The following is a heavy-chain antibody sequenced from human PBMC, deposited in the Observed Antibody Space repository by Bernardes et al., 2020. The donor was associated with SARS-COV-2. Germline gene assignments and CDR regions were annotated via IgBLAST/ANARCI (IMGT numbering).Heavy chain of an antibody. CDR1: GASISYGGDY. J-gene: IGHJ5*02. D-gene: IGHD5-18*01. V-gene: IGHV4-31*03. CDR3: ARGTWIELWLGGNWFDP. CDR2: IYNSGNT. Sequence: SEPLSLTCTVSGASISYGGDYWTWLRQRPGKGLEWIGYIYNSGNTHYNPSLKSRVTISVDTSENQFSLKLSSVTAADTAVYYCARGTWIELWLGGNWFDPWGQGRLVTVSS.